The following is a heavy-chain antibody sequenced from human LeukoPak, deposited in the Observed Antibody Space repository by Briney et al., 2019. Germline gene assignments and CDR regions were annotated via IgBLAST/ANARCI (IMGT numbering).Heavy chain of an antibody. D-gene: IGHD3-10*01. Sequence: GGSLRLSCAASGFTFSSFWMTWVRQAPGKGLEWGANIKQDGSEKYYVDSVKGRFTISRDNAKNSLYLQMNSLRAEDTAVYYCARNWQFGRGVFDYWGQGTLVTVSS. CDR2: IKQDGSEK. V-gene: IGHV3-7*05. CDR3: ARNWQFGRGVFDY. J-gene: IGHJ4*02. CDR1: GFTFSSFW.